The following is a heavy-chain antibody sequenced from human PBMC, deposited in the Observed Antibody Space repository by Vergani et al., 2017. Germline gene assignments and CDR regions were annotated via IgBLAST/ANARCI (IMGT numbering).Heavy chain of an antibody. CDR2: IYSGGST. D-gene: IGHD1-20*01. CDR3: ARTYNWNYFDY. Sequence: EVQLLESGGGLVQPGGSLRLSCAASGFTFSSYAMSWVRQAPGKGLEWVSVIYSGGSTYYADSVKGRFTISRDNSKNTLYLQMNSLRAEDTAVYYCARTYNWNYFDYWGQGTLVTVSS. CDR1: GFTFSSYA. J-gene: IGHJ4*02. V-gene: IGHV3-66*02.